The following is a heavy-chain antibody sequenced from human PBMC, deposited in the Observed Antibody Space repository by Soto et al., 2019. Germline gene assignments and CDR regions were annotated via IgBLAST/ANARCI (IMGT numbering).Heavy chain of an antibody. J-gene: IGHJ6*02. D-gene: IGHD3-16*01. Sequence: GGSMRLSCAASGFTFSDSWMDWARQVPGKGPEWVANINQDGSGKNYVDSVKGRFTISRDNAKNSLYLQMNSLRAEDTAVYYCASLGRHGWGQGTTVTVSS. CDR1: GFTFSDSW. CDR3: ASLGRHG. CDR2: INQDGSGK. V-gene: IGHV3-7*01.